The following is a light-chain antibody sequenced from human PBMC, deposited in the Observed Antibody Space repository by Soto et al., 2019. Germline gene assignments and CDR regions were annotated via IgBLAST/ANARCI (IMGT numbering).Light chain of an antibody. J-gene: IGKJ2*01. CDR2: KAS. CDR1: QRISHW. CDR3: QQYKTYSRT. Sequence: DIQMTQSPSTLSASVGDRVTITCRASQRISHWLAWYQQKPGKAPKILIYKASSLESGVPSRFSGSDSGTEFTLTISSLQPDDFATSFCQQYKTYSRTFGQGTKLEIK. V-gene: IGKV1-5*03.